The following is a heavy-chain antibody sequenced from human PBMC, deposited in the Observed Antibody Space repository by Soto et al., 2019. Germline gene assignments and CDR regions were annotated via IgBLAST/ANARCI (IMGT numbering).Heavy chain of an antibody. CDR1: GGSISSYY. V-gene: IGHV4-59*01. Sequence: SEALSLNGPDTGGSISSYYWSWIRQPPGKGLEWIGYIYYSGSTNYNPSLKSRVTISVDTSKNQFSLKLSSVTAADTAVYYCARVEMATIPYFDYWGQGTLVPVSS. CDR2: IYYSGST. CDR3: ARVEMATIPYFDY. D-gene: IGHD5-12*01. J-gene: IGHJ4*02.